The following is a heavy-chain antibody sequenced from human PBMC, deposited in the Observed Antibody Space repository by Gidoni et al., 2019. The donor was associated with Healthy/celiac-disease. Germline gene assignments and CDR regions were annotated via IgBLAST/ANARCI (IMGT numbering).Heavy chain of an antibody. V-gene: IGHV3-21*01. CDR2: ISSSSSYI. J-gene: IGHJ4*02. CDR1: GFTFSSYS. D-gene: IGHD1-26*01. Sequence: EVQLVESGGGLVKPGGSLRLSCAASGFTFSSYSMNWVRQAPGKGLEWVSSISSSSSYIYYADSVKGRFTISRDNAKNSLYLQMNSLRAEDTAVYYCARDPGDGWELRFDQHWGQGTLVTVSS. CDR3: ARDPGDGWELRFDQH.